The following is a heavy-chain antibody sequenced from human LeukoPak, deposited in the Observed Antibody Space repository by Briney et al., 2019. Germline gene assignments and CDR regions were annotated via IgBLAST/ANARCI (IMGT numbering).Heavy chain of an antibody. J-gene: IGHJ5*02. CDR3: AKDRWPDNWFDP. Sequence: GGSLRLSCAASGSTFSSYGMHWVRQAPGKGLEWVAFIRYDGSNKYCADSVKGRFTISRDNSKNTLYLQMNSLRAEDTAVYYCAKDRWPDNWFDPWGQGTLVTVSS. V-gene: IGHV3-30*02. CDR1: GSTFSSYG. D-gene: IGHD4-23*01. CDR2: IRYDGSNK.